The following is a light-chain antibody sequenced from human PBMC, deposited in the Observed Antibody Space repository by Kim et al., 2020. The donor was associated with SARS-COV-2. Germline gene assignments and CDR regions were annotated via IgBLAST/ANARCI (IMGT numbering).Light chain of an antibody. J-gene: IGLJ3*02. CDR3: NSRDSSGNHLL. CDR1: GIRTYY. CDR2: GKN. Sequence: ALGQTVRITCQGDGIRTYYASWYQQKPGQAPLIVIYGKNNRPSGIPDRFSASTSGDTASLTIAGAQAEDEAEYYCNSRDSSGNHLLFGGGTQLTV. V-gene: IGLV3-19*01.